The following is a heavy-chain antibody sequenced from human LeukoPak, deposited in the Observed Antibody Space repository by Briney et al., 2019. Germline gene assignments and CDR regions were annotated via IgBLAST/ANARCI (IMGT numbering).Heavy chain of an antibody. Sequence: EGSLRLSCAASGFTFSNYAMRWIRQTPGKGLEWVSGISGSGGSTYYADAVKGRFSISRDNSRSTLYLQMNSLRVEDTAVYYCAKRRDIVGASGYGTDVWGQGTTVTVSS. CDR2: ISGSGGST. V-gene: IGHV3-23*01. CDR3: AKRRDIVGASGYGTDV. CDR1: GFTFSNYA. D-gene: IGHD2-15*01. J-gene: IGHJ6*02.